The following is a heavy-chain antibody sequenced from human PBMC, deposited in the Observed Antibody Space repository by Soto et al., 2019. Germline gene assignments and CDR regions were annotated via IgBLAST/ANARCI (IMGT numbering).Heavy chain of an antibody. CDR1: GGTFSSYT. J-gene: IGHJ5*02. V-gene: IGHV1-69*02. CDR3: ARGGGGVVVAARTFDP. CDR2: IIPILGIA. D-gene: IGHD2-15*01. Sequence: QVQLVQSGAEVKKPGSSVKVSCKASGGTFSSYTISWVRQAPGQGLEWMGRIIPILGIANYAQKFQGRVTITADKSTSTAYMELSSLRSEDTAVYYCARGGGGVVVAARTFDPWGQGTLVTVSS.